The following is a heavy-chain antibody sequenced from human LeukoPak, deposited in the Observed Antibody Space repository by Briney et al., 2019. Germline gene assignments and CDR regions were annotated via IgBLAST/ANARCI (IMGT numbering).Heavy chain of an antibody. CDR1: GFNFTNYN. Sequence: TGGSLRLSCAASGFNFTNYNMNWVRQAPGKGLEWVSSIHSSSGSIYYADSLKGRFTISRDNAKNSLYLQMNSLRAEDTAVYYCARDLAWDAFDIWGQGTMVTVSS. CDR2: IHSSSGSI. V-gene: IGHV3-21*01. CDR3: ARDLAWDAFDI. J-gene: IGHJ3*02.